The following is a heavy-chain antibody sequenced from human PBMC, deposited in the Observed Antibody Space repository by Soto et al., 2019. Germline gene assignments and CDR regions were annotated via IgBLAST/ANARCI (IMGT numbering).Heavy chain of an antibody. CDR2: IYHSGST. J-gene: IGHJ4*02. CDR1: GGSISSSNW. V-gene: IGHV4-4*02. D-gene: IGHD1-26*01. Sequence: QVQLQESGPGLVKPSGTLSLTCAVSGGSISSSNWWXXXRXXXXXGLEWIGEIYHSGSTNYNPSLKSRVTISVDKSKNQFSLKLSSVTAADTAVYYCATSSFAKPFDYWGQGTLVTVSS. CDR3: ATSSFAKPFDY.